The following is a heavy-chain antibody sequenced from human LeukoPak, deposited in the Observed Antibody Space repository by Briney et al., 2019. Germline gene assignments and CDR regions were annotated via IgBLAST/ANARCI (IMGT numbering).Heavy chain of an antibody. CDR2: ISYDGSNK. Sequence: GGSLRLSCAASGFTFSSYAMHWVRQAPGKGLEWVAVISYDGSNKYYADSVKGRFTISRDNSKNTLYLQMNSLRAEDTAVYYCARDKVSSGYLTYYFDYWGQGTLVTASS. CDR1: GFTFSSYA. CDR3: ARDKVSSGYLTYYFDY. D-gene: IGHD3-22*01. V-gene: IGHV3-30-3*01. J-gene: IGHJ4*02.